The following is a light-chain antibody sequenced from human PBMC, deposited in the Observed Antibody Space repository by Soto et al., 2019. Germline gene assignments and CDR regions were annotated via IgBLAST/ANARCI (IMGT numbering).Light chain of an antibody. Sequence: QPVLTQPPSVSGAPGQRVTISCTGSSSNIGAGYDVHWYQQLPGTAPKLLIYANNNRPSGVPDRFAGSKSGTSVSLAITGLQSDDEAEYYCNSRTSSGSSVFGGGTKLTVL. V-gene: IGLV1-40*01. J-gene: IGLJ2*01. CDR2: ANN. CDR1: SSNIGAGYD. CDR3: NSRTSSGSSV.